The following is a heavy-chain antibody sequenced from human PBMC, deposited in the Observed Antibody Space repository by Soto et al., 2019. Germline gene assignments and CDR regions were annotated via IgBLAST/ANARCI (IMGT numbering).Heavy chain of an antibody. D-gene: IGHD6-6*01. J-gene: IGHJ4*02. CDR3: AKDRRYSSSSSFDY. Sequence: GSLRLSCAVSGFTVSNNYMSWVRQAPGKGLEGVSVISGSGGSTYYADSVKGRFTISRDNSKNTLYLQMNSLRAEDTAVYYCAKDRRYSSSSSFDYWGQGTLVTVSS. V-gene: IGHV3-23*01. CDR1: GFTVSNNY. CDR2: ISGSGGST.